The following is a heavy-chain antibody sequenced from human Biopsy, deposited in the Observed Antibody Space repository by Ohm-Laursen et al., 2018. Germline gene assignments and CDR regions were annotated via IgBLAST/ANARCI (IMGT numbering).Heavy chain of an antibody. D-gene: IGHD3/OR15-3a*01. CDR2: ISGGGTI. J-gene: IGHJ6*02. CDR3: ARNLRLAITMNSGETTHSFHFGMDV. CDR1: GFSFSDYH. Sequence: SLRLSCAASGFSFSDYHMRWIRQAPGRGLEWVSYISGGGTIYYGDSMKGRVTISRDNAKNSLYLQMNSLRAEDTAIYYCARNLRLAITMNSGETTHSFHFGMDVWGQGTSVTVSS. V-gene: IGHV3-11*01.